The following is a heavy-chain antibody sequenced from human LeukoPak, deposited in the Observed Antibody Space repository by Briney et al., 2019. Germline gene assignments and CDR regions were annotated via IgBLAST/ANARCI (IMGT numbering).Heavy chain of an antibody. V-gene: IGHV4-61*09. J-gene: IGHJ6*03. CDR1: GGSISSGSYY. CDR2: IFTRGTT. D-gene: IGHD2-15*01. CDR3: AREGYCSGGSCLRDYYYYMDV. Sequence: PSETLSLTCTVSGGSISSGSYYWNWIRQPAGKRLEWLGNIFTRGTTNYNASLESRLTISLDTARNQFSLKLSSVTAADTAVYYCAREGYCSGGSCLRDYYYYMDVWGKGTTVTVSS.